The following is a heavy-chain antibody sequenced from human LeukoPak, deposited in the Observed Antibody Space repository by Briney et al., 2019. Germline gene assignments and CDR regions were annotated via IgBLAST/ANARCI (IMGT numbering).Heavy chain of an antibody. CDR2: INPNSGGT. D-gene: IGHD7-27*01. CDR1: GYTFTGYY. Sequence: ASVKVSCKASGYTFTGYYMHWVRQAPGQGLEWMGWINPNSGGTNYAQKFQGRVTMTGDTSISTAYMELSRLRSDDTAVYYCARFGSNWGFRYFDLWGRGTLVTVSS. V-gene: IGHV1-2*02. J-gene: IGHJ2*01. CDR3: ARFGSNWGFRYFDL.